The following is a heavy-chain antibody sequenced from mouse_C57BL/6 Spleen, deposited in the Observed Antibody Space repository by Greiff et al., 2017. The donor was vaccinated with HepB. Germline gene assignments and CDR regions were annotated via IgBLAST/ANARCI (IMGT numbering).Heavy chain of an antibody. J-gene: IGHJ4*01. CDR3: ASITTGVYYAMDY. V-gene: IGHV5-17*01. CDR2: ISSGSSTI. D-gene: IGHD1-1*01. Sequence: EVQRVESGGGLVKPGGSLKLSCAASGFTFSDYGMHWVRQAPEKGLEWVAYISSGSSTIYYADTVKGRFTISRDNAKNTLFLQMTSLRSKDTAMYYCASITTGVYYAMDYWGQGTSVTVSS. CDR1: GFTFSDYG.